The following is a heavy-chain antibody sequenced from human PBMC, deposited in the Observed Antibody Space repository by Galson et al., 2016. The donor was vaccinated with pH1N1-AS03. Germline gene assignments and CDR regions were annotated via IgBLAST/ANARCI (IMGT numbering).Heavy chain of an antibody. V-gene: IGHV1-69*13. Sequence: SVKVSCKASGGTFSTYAISWVRQAPGQGLEWMGGVIPIFATPHYAQKFQGRVKITADESTSTGYMALSGLTSEDTAMYYCVRVPEQSSSWFGVDYWGQGTLVTVSS. CDR3: VRVPEQSSSWFGVDY. CDR1: GGTFSTYA. D-gene: IGHD3-10*01. J-gene: IGHJ4*02. CDR2: VIPIFATP.